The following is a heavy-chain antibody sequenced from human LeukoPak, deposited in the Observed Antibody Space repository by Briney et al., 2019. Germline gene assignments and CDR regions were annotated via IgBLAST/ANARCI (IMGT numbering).Heavy chain of an antibody. J-gene: IGHJ4*02. CDR2: IYTSGST. D-gene: IGHD2-2*02. V-gene: IGHV4-61*02. CDR3: ARVGVVPAAIVY. CDR1: GGSISSGSYY. Sequence: SETLSLTCTVSGGSISSGSYYWSWIRQPAGKGLEWIGRIYTSGSTNYNPSLKSRVTISVGTSKNQFSLKLSSVTAADTAVYYCARVGVVPAAIVYWGQGTLVTVSS.